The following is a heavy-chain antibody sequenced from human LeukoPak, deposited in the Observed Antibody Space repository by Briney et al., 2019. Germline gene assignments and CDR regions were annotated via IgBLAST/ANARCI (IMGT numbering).Heavy chain of an antibody. CDR2: IYHSGST. CDR3: ARGGTAFDI. D-gene: IGHD1-26*01. J-gene: IGHJ3*02. V-gene: IGHV4-34*01. CDR1: GGSFSGYY. Sequence: SETLSLTCAVYGGSFSGYYWSWIRQPPGKGLEWIGYIYHSGSTYYNPSLKSRVAISVDRSKNQFSLKLRSVTAADTALYYCARGGTAFDIWGQGTMVTVSS.